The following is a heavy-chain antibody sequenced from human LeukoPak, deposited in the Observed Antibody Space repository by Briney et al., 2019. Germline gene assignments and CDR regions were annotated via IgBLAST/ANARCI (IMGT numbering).Heavy chain of an antibody. Sequence: PGGFLRLSWAVSGFSFSSYWMHWVRQAPGKGLVWVSRIDRDGSRINYADSVKGRFTISRDNGKNTLFLQMNSLRAEDAAVYYCVRGNDYGGPHYWGQGTLVTVSS. CDR3: VRGNDYGGPHY. CDR1: GFSFSSYW. D-gene: IGHD4-23*01. J-gene: IGHJ4*02. V-gene: IGHV3-74*01. CDR2: IDRDGSRI.